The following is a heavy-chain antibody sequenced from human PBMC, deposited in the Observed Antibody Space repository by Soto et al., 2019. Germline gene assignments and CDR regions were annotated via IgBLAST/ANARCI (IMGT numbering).Heavy chain of an antibody. D-gene: IGHD5-12*01. CDR2: ISWNSGSI. CDR1: GFTFDDYA. CDR3: AKEYEGVGSGYDSTSYYYYMDV. J-gene: IGHJ6*03. V-gene: IGHV3-9*01. Sequence: GGSLRLSCAASGFTFDDYAMHWVRQAPGKGLEWVSGISWNSGSIGYADSVKGRFTISRDNAKNSLYLQMNSLRAEDTALYYCAKEYEGVGSGYDSTSYYYYMDVWGKGTTVTVSS.